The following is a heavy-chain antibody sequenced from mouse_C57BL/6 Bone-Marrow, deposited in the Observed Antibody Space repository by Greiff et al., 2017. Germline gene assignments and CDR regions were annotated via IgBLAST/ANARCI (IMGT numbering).Heavy chain of an antibody. CDR3: TRDRGGNRFAN. Sequence: EVMLVESGEGLLKPGGSLKLSCAPSGFPFGSSAMSWFRQTPEKRLEWVAYISSGGDYIYSADTVKGRFPISRANARNTLYLKMSSLKSEDTAMYCCTRDRGGNRFANWGQGTLVTVSA. J-gene: IGHJ3*01. CDR2: ISSGGDYI. V-gene: IGHV5-9-1*02. CDR1: GFPFGSSA. D-gene: IGHD3-1*01.